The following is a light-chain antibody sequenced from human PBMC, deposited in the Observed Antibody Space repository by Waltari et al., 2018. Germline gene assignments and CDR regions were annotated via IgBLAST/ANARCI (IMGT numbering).Light chain of an antibody. Sequence: QTVVTHEPSFSVSPGGTVTLTCCLSSGSVSTIYYPSLYQQTPGQAPHTHIYSTNIRSSVIPHRFSGSIIANNAALIISGAQEDDESDYYCVMYMGSGMWVFGGGTKLTVL. J-gene: IGLJ3*02. V-gene: IGLV8-61*01. CDR3: VMYMGSGMWV. CDR1: SGSVSTIYY. CDR2: STN.